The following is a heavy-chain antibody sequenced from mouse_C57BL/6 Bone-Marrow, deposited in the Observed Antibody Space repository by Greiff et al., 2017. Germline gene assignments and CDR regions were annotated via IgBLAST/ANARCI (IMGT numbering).Heavy chain of an antibody. CDR1: GYTFTSYG. Sequence: QVQLQQSGAELARPGASVKLSCKASGYTFTSYGISWVKQRTGQGLEWIGEIYPRSGNTYYNEKFKGKATLTADKSSSTAYMELRSLTSEDSAVYFGAIGAWFAYWGQGTLVTVSA. CDR2: IYPRSGNT. CDR3: AIGAWFAY. J-gene: IGHJ3*01. V-gene: IGHV1-81*01. D-gene: IGHD3-3*01.